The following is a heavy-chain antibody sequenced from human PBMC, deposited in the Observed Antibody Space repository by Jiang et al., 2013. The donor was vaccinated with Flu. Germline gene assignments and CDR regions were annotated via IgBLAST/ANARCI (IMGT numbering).Heavy chain of an antibody. CDR1: GGTFSSFT. D-gene: IGHD4-17*01. CDR2: IIPVFDMA. J-gene: IGHJ5*02. V-gene: IGHV1-69*02. CDR3: TRAPTVTTLGNWFDP. Sequence: GAEVKKPGSSVKVSCKASGGTFSSFTITWVRQAPGQGLEWMGRIIPVFDMANYAQKFHDRVTITADKSTNTAFMELSSLTSEDTAIYYCTRAPTVTTLGNWFDPWGQGTLVTVSS.